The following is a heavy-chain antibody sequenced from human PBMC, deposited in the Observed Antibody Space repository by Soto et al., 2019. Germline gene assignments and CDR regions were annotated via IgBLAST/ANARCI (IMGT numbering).Heavy chain of an antibody. CDR2: IRSIGGDT. CDR3: VKGKSGEYYIVAMDV. Sequence: PGGLPGLSCSASAVRFRSYAMQLVRRAPGNGLDYVAGIRSIGGDTLYADSVKGRFTISRVGPKNTVFLQMSSFRIEDTAVYYCVKGKSGEYYIVAMDVWGQGKTVTVYS. J-gene: IGHJ6*02. V-gene: IGHV3-64D*06. D-gene: IGHD3-10*01. CDR1: AVRFRSYA.